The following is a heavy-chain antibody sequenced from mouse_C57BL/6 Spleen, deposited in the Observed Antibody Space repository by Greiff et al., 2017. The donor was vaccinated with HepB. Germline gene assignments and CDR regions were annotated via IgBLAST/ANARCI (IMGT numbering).Heavy chain of an antibody. J-gene: IGHJ2*01. V-gene: IGHV1-15*01. Sequence: QVQLQQSGAELVRPGASVTLSCKASGYTFTDYEMHWVKQTPVHGLEWIGAIDPETGGTAYNQKFKGKAILTADKSSSTAYMELRSLTSEDSAVYYCTREGVYYYGSSYNYWGQGTTLTVSS. CDR3: TREGVYYYGSSYNY. CDR1: GYTFTDYE. CDR2: IDPETGGT. D-gene: IGHD1-1*01.